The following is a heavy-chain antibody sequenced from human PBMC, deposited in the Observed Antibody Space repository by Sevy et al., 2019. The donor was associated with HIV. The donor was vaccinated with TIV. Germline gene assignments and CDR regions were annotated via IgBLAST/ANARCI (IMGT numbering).Heavy chain of an antibody. V-gene: IGHV3-23*01. D-gene: IGHD2-2*01. CDR3: AKVWGAGYCSSTSCYGSGVDY. CDR1: GFTFSSYA. CDR2: ISGSGDST. Sequence: GGSLRLSCAASGFTFSSYAMSWVRQAPGKGLEWVSAISGSGDSTYYADSVKGRFTISRDNSKNTLYLQMNSLRAEDTAVYYCAKVWGAGYCSSTSCYGSGVDYLGQGTLVTVSS. J-gene: IGHJ4*02.